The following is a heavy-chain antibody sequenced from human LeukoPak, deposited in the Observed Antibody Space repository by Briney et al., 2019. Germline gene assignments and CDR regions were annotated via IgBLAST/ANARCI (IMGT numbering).Heavy chain of an antibody. V-gene: IGHV1-2*02. CDR1: GYTFTGSY. J-gene: IGHJ6*03. CDR3: ARDGPRYGSNLGRPAFYYYYMDV. CDR2: INPNSGGT. D-gene: IGHD4-23*01. Sequence: ASVKVSCKASGYTFTGSYMHWVRQGPGQGLEWMGWINPNSGGTKYAQKFQGRGTMSRETSISTAYMELSRLRYDDTAVYYCARDGPRYGSNLGRPAFYYYYMDVWGKGTTVTVSS.